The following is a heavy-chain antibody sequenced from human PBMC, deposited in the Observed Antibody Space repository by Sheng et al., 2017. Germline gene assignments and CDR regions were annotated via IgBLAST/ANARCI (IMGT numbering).Heavy chain of an antibody. CDR2: ISSSSNYI. J-gene: IGHJ6*03. CDR1: GFTFSTYS. D-gene: IGHD2-21*02. Sequence: EVQLVESGGGLVKPGGSLRLSCAASGFTFSTYSMNWVRQAPGKGLEWVSSISSSSNYIYYSDSVKGRFTISRDNAKNSLYLQMNSLRAEDTAMYYCAREKGVTPLYYMDVWGQGTTVTVSS. CDR3: AREKGVTPLYYMDV. V-gene: IGHV3-21*01.